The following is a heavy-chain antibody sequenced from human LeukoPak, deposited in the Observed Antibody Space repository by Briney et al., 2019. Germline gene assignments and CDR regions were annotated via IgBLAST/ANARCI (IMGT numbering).Heavy chain of an antibody. Sequence: GGSLRLSCAASGFTFSSYAMHWVRQAPGKGLEWVAVISYDGSNKYYADSVKGRFTISRDNSKNTLYLQMNSLRAEDTAVYYCASPQYYYDSSGYYSNHYYFDYWGQETLVTVSS. D-gene: IGHD3-22*01. CDR2: ISYDGSNK. V-gene: IGHV3-30-3*01. CDR1: GFTFSSYA. J-gene: IGHJ4*02. CDR3: ASPQYYYDSSGYYSNHYYFDY.